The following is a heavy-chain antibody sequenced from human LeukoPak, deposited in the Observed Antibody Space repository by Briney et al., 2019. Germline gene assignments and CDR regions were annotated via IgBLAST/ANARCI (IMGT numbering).Heavy chain of an antibody. CDR2: INHSGST. CDR1: GGSFSGYY. D-gene: IGHD5-12*01. J-gene: IGHJ6*03. V-gene: IGHV4-34*01. CDR3: ARHLRILRGYSGYDYYYYYMDV. Sequence: SETLSLTCAVYGGSFSGYYWSWIRQPPGKGLEWIGEINHSGSTNYNPSLKSRVTISVDTSKNQFSLKLSSVTAADTAVYYCARHLRILRGYSGYDYYYYYMDVWGKGTTVTISS.